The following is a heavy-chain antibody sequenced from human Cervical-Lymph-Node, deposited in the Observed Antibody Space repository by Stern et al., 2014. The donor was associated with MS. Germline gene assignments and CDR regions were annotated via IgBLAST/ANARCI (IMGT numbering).Heavy chain of an antibody. CDR1: GFTFSTYG. CDR2: ISYDGSNK. J-gene: IGHJ4*02. V-gene: IGHV3-30*18. D-gene: IGHD3-10*01. CDR3: AKGGDFDY. Sequence: DQLVESGGGVVQPGRSLRLSCAASGFTFSTYGMHWVRQAPGKGLEWVAVISYDGSNKYYADSVKGRFTISRDNSKNTLYLQMNSLRAEDTAVYYCAKGGDFDYWGQGTLVTVSS.